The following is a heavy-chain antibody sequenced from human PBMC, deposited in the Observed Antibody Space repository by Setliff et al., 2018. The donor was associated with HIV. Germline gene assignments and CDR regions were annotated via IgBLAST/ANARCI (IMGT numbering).Heavy chain of an antibody. CDR1: AFTFNIYA. J-gene: IGHJ4*02. V-gene: IGHV7-4-1*02. CDR3: ARDFLGDPDWSLDY. CDR2: IDANTGIP. D-gene: IGHD3-9*01. Sequence: ASVQVSCKASAFTFNIYAIHWVRQAPGQGLEWMGYIDANTGIPTYAQALSGWFVLSLDTSVTTAYLQISSLTAEDTAVYYCARDFLGDPDWSLDYWGQGTLVTVSS.